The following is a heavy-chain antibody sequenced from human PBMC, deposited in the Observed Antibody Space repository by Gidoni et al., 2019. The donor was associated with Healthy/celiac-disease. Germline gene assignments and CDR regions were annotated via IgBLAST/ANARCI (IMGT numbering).Heavy chain of an antibody. V-gene: IGHV3-30*04. CDR1: GFTFSSYA. Sequence: QVQLVESGGGVVQPGRSLRLSCAASGFTFSSYAMHWVRQAPGKGLEWVAVISYDGSNKYYADSVKGRFTISRDNSKNTLYLQMNSLRAEDTAVYYCARDEVKYYFDYWGQGTLVTVSS. CDR2: ISYDGSNK. J-gene: IGHJ4*02. CDR3: ARDEVKYYFDY.